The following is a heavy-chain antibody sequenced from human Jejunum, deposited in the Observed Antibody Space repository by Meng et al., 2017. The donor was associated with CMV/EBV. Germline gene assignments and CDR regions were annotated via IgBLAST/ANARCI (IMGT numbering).Heavy chain of an antibody. CDR2: LTSGGDR. J-gene: IGHJ4*02. V-gene: IGHV3-23*01. CDR1: ALTFTTYA. D-gene: IGHD6-6*01. CDR3: SSGRPGEFDY. Sequence: RLSCTPSALTFTTYALTWARQAPGQGLEWVSGLTSGGDRYYADSVKGRFTISRDNSKNTVYLQLTGLRAEDTAVYYCSSGRPGEFDYWAQGTLFTVPQ.